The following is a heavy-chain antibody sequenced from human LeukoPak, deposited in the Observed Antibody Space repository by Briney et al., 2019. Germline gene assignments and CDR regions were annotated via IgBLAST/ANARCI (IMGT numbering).Heavy chain of an antibody. V-gene: IGHV3-48*01. CDR2: ISSSGTGI. D-gene: IGHD1-26*01. Sequence: GGSLRLSCAASGFTFNRYSMNWVRQAPGKGLEGVAYISSSGTGIYYADSVKGRFAISRDNAKNSVYLQMNSLRGEDTAVYHCAASYSETQLYYFDYWGQGNLVTVSS. CDR3: AASYSETQLYYFDY. J-gene: IGHJ4*02. CDR1: GFTFNRYS.